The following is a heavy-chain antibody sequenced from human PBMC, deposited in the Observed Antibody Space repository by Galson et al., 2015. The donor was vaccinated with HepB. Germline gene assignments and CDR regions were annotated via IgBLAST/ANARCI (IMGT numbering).Heavy chain of an antibody. J-gene: IGHJ4*02. CDR2: INWNGGRT. V-gene: IGHV3-20*04. Sequence: SLRLSCAASGFIFDNYGMTWVRQAPGKGLEWVSHINWNGGRTGYADSVKGRFTISRDNAKNSLYLQMNSLRAEDTGFYYCARATQQLVEVFDYWGQGTLVTVSS. D-gene: IGHD6-6*01. CDR3: ARATQQLVEVFDY. CDR1: GFIFDNYG.